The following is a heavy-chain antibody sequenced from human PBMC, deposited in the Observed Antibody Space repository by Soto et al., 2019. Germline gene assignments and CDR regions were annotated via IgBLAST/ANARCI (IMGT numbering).Heavy chain of an antibody. Sequence: SETLSLTCTVSGGSISSGGYYWSWIRQHPGKGLEWIGYIYYSGSTYYNPSLKSRVTISVDTSKNQFSLRLSSVTAADTAVYYCARQHYRVRDQQRLVRGYNWFDPWGQGTLVTVSS. CDR3: ARQHYRVRDQQRLVRGYNWFDP. D-gene: IGHD6-13*01. J-gene: IGHJ5*02. CDR2: IYYSGST. V-gene: IGHV4-31*03. CDR1: GGSISSGGYY.